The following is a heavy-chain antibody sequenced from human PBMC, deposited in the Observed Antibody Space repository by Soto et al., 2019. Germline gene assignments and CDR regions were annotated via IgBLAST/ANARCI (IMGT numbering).Heavy chain of an antibody. CDR1: GFTFSNAW. CDR3: TTVAYDYVWGSYRYKRSWFDP. J-gene: IGHJ5*02. D-gene: IGHD3-16*02. Sequence: PGGSLRLSCAASGFTFSNAWLSWVRQAPGKGLEWVGRIKSKTDGGTTDYAAPVKGRFTISRDDSENTLYLQMNSLKTEDTAVYYCTTVAYDYVWGSYRYKRSWFDPWGQGTLVTVSS. CDR2: IKSKTDGGTT. V-gene: IGHV3-15*01.